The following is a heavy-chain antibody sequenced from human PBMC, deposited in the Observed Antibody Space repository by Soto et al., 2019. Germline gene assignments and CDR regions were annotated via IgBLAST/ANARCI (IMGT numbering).Heavy chain of an antibody. CDR3: AKGRILPAPDY. D-gene: IGHD2-15*01. J-gene: IGHJ4*02. CDR1: GFTFINYG. Sequence: QVQLVESGGGVVQPGRSLRLSCAASGFTFINYGMHWVRQAPGKGLEGVAVISYDASNKYYADSVKGRFTISRDKSKNTLYLQTRILRAENTAVYYFAKGRILPAPDYWCPGNVVTVSS. V-gene: IGHV3-30*18. CDR2: ISYDASNK.